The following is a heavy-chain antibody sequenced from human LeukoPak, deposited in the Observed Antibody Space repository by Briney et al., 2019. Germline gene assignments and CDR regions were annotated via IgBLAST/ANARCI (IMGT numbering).Heavy chain of an antibody. D-gene: IGHD3-10*01. CDR1: GYTFTSYA. V-gene: IGHV1-18*01. CDR2: ISAYNGNT. Sequence: ASVKVSCKASGYTFTSYAMNWVRQAPGQGLEWMGWISAYNGNTNYAQKLQGRVTITADKSTSTAYMGLSSLRSEDTAVYYCARGENYYGSGRQSPIDYWGQGTLVTVSS. J-gene: IGHJ4*02. CDR3: ARGENYYGSGRQSPIDY.